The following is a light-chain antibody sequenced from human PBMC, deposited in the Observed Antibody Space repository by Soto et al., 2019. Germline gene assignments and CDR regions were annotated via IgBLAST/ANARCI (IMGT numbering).Light chain of an antibody. CDR2: NTS. J-gene: IGKJ3*01. CDR1: QSINSKS. Sequence: EIVLTQSPGTLSLSPGEGATVSCRVSQSINSKSLVWYQRQFGQAPRLLIYNTSSRATGIPDRFSGSGSGTDFTLSISRLDPEDFAVYYCQHYGGSFIFGPGTKVDFK. CDR3: QHYGGSFI. V-gene: IGKV3-20*01.